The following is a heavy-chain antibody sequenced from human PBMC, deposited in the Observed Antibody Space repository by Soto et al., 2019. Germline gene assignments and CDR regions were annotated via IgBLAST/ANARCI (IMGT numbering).Heavy chain of an antibody. V-gene: IGHV3-30*18. J-gene: IGHJ6*02. CDR2: ISYEGLNT. CDR1: GFTFSSYD. CDR3: AKLIYPLNSSGLDV. Sequence: QVQLVQSGGGVVQPGRSLRLSCATSGFTFSSYDMQWVRHAPGKGLEWVALISYEGLNTYYADSVRGRFIISRDNSKNILYLQRHSLRPDDTAVYYCAKLIYPLNSSGLDVWGQGATVIVSS. D-gene: IGHD1-1*01.